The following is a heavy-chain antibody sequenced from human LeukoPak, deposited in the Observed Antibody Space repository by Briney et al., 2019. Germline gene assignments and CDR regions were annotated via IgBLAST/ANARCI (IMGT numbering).Heavy chain of an antibody. Sequence: PGGSLRLSCAASGFTFSSYSMNWVRQAPGKGLEWVSSVSSSSSYIYYADSVKGRFTISRDNAKNSLYLQMNSLRAEDTAVYYCARDSLGSFNYWGQGTLVTVSS. CDR2: VSSSSSYI. J-gene: IGHJ4*02. CDR1: GFTFSSYS. V-gene: IGHV3-21*01. CDR3: ARDSLGSFNY.